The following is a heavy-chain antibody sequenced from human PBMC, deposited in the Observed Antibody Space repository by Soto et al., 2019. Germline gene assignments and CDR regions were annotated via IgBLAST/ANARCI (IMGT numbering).Heavy chain of an antibody. D-gene: IGHD3-22*01. CDR2: IVVGSGNT. V-gene: IGHV1-58*01. Sequence: SVKVSCKASGFTFTSSAVQWVWQARGQRLEWIGWIVVGSGNTNYAQKFQERVTITRDMSTSTAYMELSSLRSEDTAVYYCSEGVYYDGGGYYWPTYSGMAVGGKGTTVPVSS. CDR1: GFTFTSSA. J-gene: IGHJ6*04. CDR3: SEGVYYDGGGYYWPTYSGMAV.